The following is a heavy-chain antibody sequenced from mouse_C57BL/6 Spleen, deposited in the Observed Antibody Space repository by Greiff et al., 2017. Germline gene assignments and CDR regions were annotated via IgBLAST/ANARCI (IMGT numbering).Heavy chain of an antibody. J-gene: IGHJ3*01. CDR1: GYTFTSYW. D-gene: IGHD2-4*01. CDR2: IDPSDSET. Sequence: VQLQQPGAELVRPGSSVKLSCKASGYTFTSYWMHWVKQRPIQGLEWIGNIDPSDSETHYNQKFKDKATLTVDKSSSTAYMQLSSLTSEDSAVYYCARGDYDEVFAYWGQGTLVTVSA. V-gene: IGHV1-52*01. CDR3: ARGDYDEVFAY.